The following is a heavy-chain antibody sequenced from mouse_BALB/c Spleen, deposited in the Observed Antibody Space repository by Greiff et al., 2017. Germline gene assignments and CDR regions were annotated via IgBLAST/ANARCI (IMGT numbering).Heavy chain of an antibody. J-gene: IGHJ4*01. V-gene: IGHV5-6*01. Sequence: EVQVVESGGDLVKPGGSLKLSCAASGFTFSSYGMSWVRQTPDKRLEWVATISSGGSYTYYPDSVKGRFTISRDNAKNTLYLQMSSLKSEDTAMYYCARHVEGRYAMDYWGQGTSVTVAS. CDR3: ARHVEGRYAMDY. CDR2: ISSGGSYT. CDR1: GFTFSSYG.